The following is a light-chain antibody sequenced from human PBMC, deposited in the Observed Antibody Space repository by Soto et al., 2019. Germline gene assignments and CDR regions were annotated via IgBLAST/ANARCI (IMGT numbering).Light chain of an antibody. CDR3: SSYAASNNFYFV. V-gene: IGLV2-8*01. CDR2: EVT. J-gene: IGLJ3*02. CDR1: SSDVGGYNY. Sequence: QSALTQPPSASGSPGQSVTISCTGTSSDVGGYNYVSWYQQYPGRAPKLMIYEVTKRPSGVPDRFSGSKSGNTASLTVSGRQADDEADDYCSSYAASNNFYFVFGGGTQLTVL.